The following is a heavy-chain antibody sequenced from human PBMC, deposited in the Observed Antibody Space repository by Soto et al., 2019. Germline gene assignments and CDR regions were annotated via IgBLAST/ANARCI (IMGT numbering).Heavy chain of an antibody. V-gene: IGHV4-34*01. CDR1: GGSFSGYY. J-gene: IGHJ4*02. Sequence: QVQLQQWGAGLLKPSETLSLTCAVYGGSFSGYYWTWIRQPPGKGLEWIGEINHSGSTNYKPSLKSRVTISVDTSKNQFSLKLSSVTAADTAVYYCASKGGIEAYYFDYWGQGTLVTVSS. CDR3: ASKGGIEAYYFDY. CDR2: INHSGST. D-gene: IGHD3-16*01.